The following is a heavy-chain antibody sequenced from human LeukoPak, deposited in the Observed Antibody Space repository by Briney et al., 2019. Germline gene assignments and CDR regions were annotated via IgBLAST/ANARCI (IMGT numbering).Heavy chain of an antibody. CDR1: GGSISSGSYY. J-gene: IGHJ5*02. V-gene: IGHV4-61*02. CDR2: IYHSGST. CDR3: ARNPHWMVRGVIT. D-gene: IGHD3-10*01. Sequence: SQTLSLTCTVSGGSISSGSYYWSWIRQPAGKGLEWIGSIYHSGSTYYNPSLKSRVTISVDTSKNQFSLKLSSVTAADTAVYYCARNPHWMVRGVITWGQGTLVTVSS.